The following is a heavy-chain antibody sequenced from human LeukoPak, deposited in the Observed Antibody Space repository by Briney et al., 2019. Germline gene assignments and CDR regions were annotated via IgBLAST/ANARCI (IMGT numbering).Heavy chain of an antibody. D-gene: IGHD2-2*01. CDR2: ISSSSSTI. CDR1: GFTFSSYS. Sequence: GGSLRLSCAASGFTFSSYSMNWVRQAPGKGLEWVSYISSSSSTIYYADSVKGRFAISRDNAKNSLYLQMNSLRAEDTAVYYCARAAVVVPAATRANYYYYYMDVWGKGTTVTVSS. V-gene: IGHV3-48*01. J-gene: IGHJ6*03. CDR3: ARAAVVVPAATRANYYYYYMDV.